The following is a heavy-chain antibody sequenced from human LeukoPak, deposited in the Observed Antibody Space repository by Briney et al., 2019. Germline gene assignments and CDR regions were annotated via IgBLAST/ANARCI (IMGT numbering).Heavy chain of an antibody. J-gene: IGHJ5*02. Sequence: SETLSLTCTVSGGSISNSSYYWGWIRQPPGKGLEWIGSIYFTGSTYSNPSLKSRITISIDTSKKQFSLKLSAVTAADTAVYYCAREAFDFNNWFDPWGQGTLVTVSS. V-gene: IGHV4-39*07. D-gene: IGHD3-3*01. CDR1: GGSISNSSYY. CDR3: AREAFDFNNWFDP. CDR2: IYFTGST.